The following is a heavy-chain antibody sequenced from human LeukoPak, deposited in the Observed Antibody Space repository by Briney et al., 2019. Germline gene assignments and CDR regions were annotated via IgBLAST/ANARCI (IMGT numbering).Heavy chain of an antibody. CDR2: ISTSGGTT. D-gene: IGHD1-26*01. Sequence: GGSLRLSCAASGFTFSRHAMSWVRQAPGKGLEWVSAISTSGGTTDYADSVKGRFTISRDNSKNTLYLQLNSLRAEDTAVYYCSKTSIVGPTAIDYWGQGTLVTVSS. CDR1: GFTFSRHA. V-gene: IGHV3-23*01. J-gene: IGHJ4*02. CDR3: SKTSIVGPTAIDY.